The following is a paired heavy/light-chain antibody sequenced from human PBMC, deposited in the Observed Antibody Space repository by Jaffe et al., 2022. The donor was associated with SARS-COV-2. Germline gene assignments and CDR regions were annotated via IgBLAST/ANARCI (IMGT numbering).Heavy chain of an antibody. V-gene: IGHV3-33*01. CDR1: GFSLNTYG. CDR2: IWYDGSNK. CDR3: ARDLGMAVPGPLDY. D-gene: IGHD6-19*01. J-gene: IGHJ4*02. Sequence: QVQLVESGGGVVQPGTSLTLSCAASGFSLNTYGMHWVRQAPGKGLEWVAVIWYDGSNKYFADSVKGRFTISRDNSKNTLYLQLNSLRAEDTAVYYCARDLGMAVPGPLDYWGQGTLVTVSS.
Light chain of an antibody. CDR3: QQRSNWLGT. V-gene: IGKV3-11*01. CDR1: QNVRNS. Sequence: EIVLTQSPATLSLSPGERATLSCRASQNVRNSLMWYQQKPGQAPRLLIFSASNRPAGIPDRFSGSGSGTDFTLTISSLEPEDFAVYYCQQRSNWLGTFGQGTKLQIK. J-gene: IGKJ2*01. CDR2: SAS.